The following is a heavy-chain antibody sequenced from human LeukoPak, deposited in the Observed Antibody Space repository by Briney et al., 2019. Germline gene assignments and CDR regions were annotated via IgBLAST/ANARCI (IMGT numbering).Heavy chain of an antibody. D-gene: IGHD7-27*01. J-gene: IGHJ4*02. CDR1: GGSVTSGSYF. CDR2: IYYSGST. CDR3: AILTGGQPFDY. V-gene: IGHV4-61*01. Sequence: SETLSLTCTVSGGSVTSGSYFWSWIRQPPGKGLEWIGYIYYSGSTDYNPSLKSRVTISVDTSKDQFSLKLSSVTAADTAVYYCAILTGGQPFDYWGQGTLVTVSS.